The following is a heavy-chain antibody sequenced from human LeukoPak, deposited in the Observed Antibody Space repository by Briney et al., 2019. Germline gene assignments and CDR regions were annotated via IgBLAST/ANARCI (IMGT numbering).Heavy chain of an antibody. CDR1: GFTFSSHA. Sequence: GRSLRLSCAASGFTFSSHAMHWVRQAPGKGLEWVAVISYDGSNKYYADSVKGRFTISRDNSKNTLYLQMNSLRAEDTAVYYCTRDFETVAGTRYFDYWGQGTLVTVSS. J-gene: IGHJ4*02. V-gene: IGHV3-30-3*01. CDR3: TRDFETVAGTRYFDY. D-gene: IGHD6-19*01. CDR2: ISYDGSNK.